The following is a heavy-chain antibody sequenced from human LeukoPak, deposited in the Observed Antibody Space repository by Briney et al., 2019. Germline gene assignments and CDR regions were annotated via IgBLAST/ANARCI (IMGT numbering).Heavy chain of an antibody. CDR2: INHSGST. J-gene: IGHJ4*02. Sequence: SETLSLTCAVYGGSFSRYYWSWTRQPPGKGLEWIGEINHSGSTNYNPSLKSRVTISVDTSKNQFSLNLNSVTAADTAVYYCAARDLDGDYLDYWGQGTLVTVSS. CDR1: GGSFSRYY. V-gene: IGHV4-34*01. CDR3: AARDLDGDYLDY. D-gene: IGHD3/OR15-3a*01.